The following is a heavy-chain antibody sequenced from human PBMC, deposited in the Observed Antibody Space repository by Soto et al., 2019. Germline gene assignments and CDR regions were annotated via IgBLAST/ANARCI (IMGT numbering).Heavy chain of an antibody. D-gene: IGHD5-18*01. CDR3: ARSPNTAMVIDY. CDR1: GDSVSSNSAA. V-gene: IGHV6-1*01. J-gene: IGHJ4*02. Sequence: SPTLSFTCAISGDSVSSNSAAWNWIRPSPSRGLEWLGRTYYGSKWYNDYAVSVKSPITINPDTSKNKFSLQLNSVTPEDTAVYYCARSPNTAMVIDYWGQGTLVTVSS. CDR2: TYYGSKWYN.